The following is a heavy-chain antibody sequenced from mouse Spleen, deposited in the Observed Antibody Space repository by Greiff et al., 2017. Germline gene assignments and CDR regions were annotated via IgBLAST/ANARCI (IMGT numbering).Heavy chain of an antibody. CDR1: GFTFSSYA. CDR2: INTNGGST. Sequence: EVQLVESGGGLVKPGGSLKLSCAASGFTFSSYAMSWVRQTPEKRLEWVAAINTNGGSTYYPDTLKDRFTIARDNAKNTLYLQMSSLRSEDTALYYCARRDEYDGGYYAMDYWGQGTSVTVSS. J-gene: IGHJ4*01. D-gene: IGHD2-4*01. V-gene: IGHV5-6-2*01. CDR3: ARRDEYDGGYYAMDY.